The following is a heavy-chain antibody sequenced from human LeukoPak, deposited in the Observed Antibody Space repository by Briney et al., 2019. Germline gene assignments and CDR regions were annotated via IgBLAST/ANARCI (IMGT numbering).Heavy chain of an antibody. V-gene: IGHV1-69*05. CDR2: IIPVFGTA. CDR1: GGTFSSYA. J-gene: IGHJ3*02. D-gene: IGHD2-21*02. Sequence: SVKVSCMASGGTFSSYAISWVRQAPGQGREWMGGIIPVFGTANYAQKFQGRVTITTDESTSTAYMELSSLRSEDTAVYYCARDVTSIVVVTANYGDQIGDAFDIWGQGTMVTVSS. CDR3: ARDVTSIVVVTANYGDQIGDAFDI.